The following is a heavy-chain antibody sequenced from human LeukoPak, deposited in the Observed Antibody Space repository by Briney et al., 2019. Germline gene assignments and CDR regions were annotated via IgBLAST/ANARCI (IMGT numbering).Heavy chain of an antibody. D-gene: IGHD3-10*01. CDR3: AKDLGTYYYGSGSYYNVPDY. CDR2: IRYDGSNK. Sequence: GESLRLSCAASGFTFTTYWMSWVRQLPGKGLEWVAFIRYDGSNKYYADSVKGRFTISRDNSKNTLYLQMNSLRAEDTAVYYCAKDLGTYYYGSGSYYNVPDYWGQGTLVTVSS. CDR1: GFTFTTYW. J-gene: IGHJ4*02. V-gene: IGHV3-30*02.